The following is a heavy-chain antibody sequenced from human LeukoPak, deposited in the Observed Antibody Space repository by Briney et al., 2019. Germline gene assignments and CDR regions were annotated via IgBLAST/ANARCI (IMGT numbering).Heavy chain of an antibody. J-gene: IGHJ4*02. Sequence: GGSLRLSCAASGFTFSSYSMNWVRQAPGKGLEWVSAISGSGGSTYYADSVKGRFTISRDNSKNTLYLQMNSLRAEDTAVYYCAKDTCGGSCYQSDYWGQGTLVTVSS. CDR3: AKDTCGGSCYQSDY. CDR2: ISGSGGST. CDR1: GFTFSSYS. D-gene: IGHD2-15*01. V-gene: IGHV3-23*01.